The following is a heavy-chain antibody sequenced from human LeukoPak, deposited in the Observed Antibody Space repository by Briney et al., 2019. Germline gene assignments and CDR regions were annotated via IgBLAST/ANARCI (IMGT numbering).Heavy chain of an antibody. CDR2: IASDGSST. D-gene: IGHD4-23*01. CDR1: GFTFSSYA. V-gene: IGHV3-74*01. CDR3: ARGRPHGNDY. J-gene: IGHJ4*02. Sequence: GGSLRLSCAASGFTFSSYAMSWVRQAPGKGLVWVSRIASDGSSTTYADSVKGRFSISRDNAKNTLYLQMNSLRVEDTAVYYWARGRPHGNDYWGQGTLVTVSS.